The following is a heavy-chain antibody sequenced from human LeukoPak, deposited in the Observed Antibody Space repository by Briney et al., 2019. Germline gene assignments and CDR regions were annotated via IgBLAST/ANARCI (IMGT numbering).Heavy chain of an antibody. D-gene: IGHD2-15*01. CDR1: GGSISSGGYY. J-gene: IGHJ6*02. CDR3: ARVEVGAANRQWYGMDV. Sequence: TSETLSLTCTVSGGSISSGGYYWSWIRQHPGKGLEWIGYIYYSGSTYYNPSLKSRVTISVDTSKNQFSLKLSSVTAADTAVYYCARVEVGAANRQWYGMDVWGQGTTVTVSS. CDR2: IYYSGST. V-gene: IGHV4-31*03.